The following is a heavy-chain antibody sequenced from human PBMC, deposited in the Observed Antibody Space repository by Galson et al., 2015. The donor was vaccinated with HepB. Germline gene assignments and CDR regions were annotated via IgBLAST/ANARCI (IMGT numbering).Heavy chain of an antibody. CDR3: ARAGLYGDPWYY. CDR1: GFTFSSYG. D-gene: IGHD4-17*01. CDR2: ISYDGSNK. V-gene: IGHV3-30*03. Sequence: SLRLSCAASGFTFSSYGMHWVRQAPGKGLEWVAVISYDGSNKYYADSVKGRFTISRDNSKNTLYLQMNSLRAEDTAVYYCARAGLYGDPWYYWGQGTLVTVSS. J-gene: IGHJ4*02.